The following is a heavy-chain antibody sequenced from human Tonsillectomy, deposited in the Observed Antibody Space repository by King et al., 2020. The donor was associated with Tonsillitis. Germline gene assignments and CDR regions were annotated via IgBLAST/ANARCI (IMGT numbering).Heavy chain of an antibody. CDR1: GYTFTGHY. CDR3: ARGDRYSGYDSLDY. D-gene: IGHD5-12*01. V-gene: IGHV1-2*02. CDR2: THPNGVGT. J-gene: IGHJ4*02. Sequence: QLVQSGAEVKKPGASVKVSCKASGYTFTGHYMHWVRQAPGQGLELMGWTHPNGVGTKYAQKFQGRVTMTRDTSISTAHMERGRLGSDDTAVYYCARGDRYSGYDSLDYWGQGTLVTVSS.